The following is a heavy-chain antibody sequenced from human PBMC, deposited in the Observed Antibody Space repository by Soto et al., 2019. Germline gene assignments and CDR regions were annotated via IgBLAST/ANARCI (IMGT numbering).Heavy chain of an antibody. CDR1: GGSISSGGYY. V-gene: IGHV4-31*03. CDR2: IFYIGST. Sequence: QVQLQESGPGLVKPSQTLSLTCTVSGGSISSGGYYWNWIRQHPGKGLEWIGYIFYIGSTYYNPSLKSRVTSSVDTSKNQFALKLNSVTAADTDVYYCARSVFPWGQGTLVTVSS. CDR3: ARSVFP. J-gene: IGHJ5*02.